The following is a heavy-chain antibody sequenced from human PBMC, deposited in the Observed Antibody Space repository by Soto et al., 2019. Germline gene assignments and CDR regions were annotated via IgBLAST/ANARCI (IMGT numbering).Heavy chain of an antibody. D-gene: IGHD3-10*01. V-gene: IGHV1-3*01. CDR1: GFTFTNYA. CDR3: ARGVSSGTYWSAHDY. Sequence: QVQLVQSGAEVKKPGASVRVSCWASGFTFTNYAIHWVRQAPGQSLEWMGWIIAGNGGTKYSQKFQDRITLTRDTAATTVYMELSSLKADDTAVYYCARGVSSGTYWSAHDYWGQGTLVTLSS. J-gene: IGHJ4*02. CDR2: IIAGNGGT.